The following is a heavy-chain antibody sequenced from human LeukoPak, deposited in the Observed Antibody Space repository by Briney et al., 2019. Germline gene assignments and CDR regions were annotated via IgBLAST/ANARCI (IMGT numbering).Heavy chain of an antibody. Sequence: GGSLRLSCAASGFTFSNYWMHWVRQPTGQGLEWVSTIGTASDTYYPGSVEGRFTLSRDNAKNSLYLQMNSLTAGDTAVYYCARGPPRGKYYYMDVWGKGTTVTVSS. CDR2: IGTASDT. CDR3: ARGPPRGKYYYMDV. J-gene: IGHJ6*03. D-gene: IGHD1-1*01. V-gene: IGHV3-13*01. CDR1: GFTFSNYW.